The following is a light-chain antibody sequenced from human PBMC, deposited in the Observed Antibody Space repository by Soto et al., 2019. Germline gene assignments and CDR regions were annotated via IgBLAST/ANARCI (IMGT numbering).Light chain of an antibody. CDR1: QSISSW. CDR3: QQYNSYPWT. CDR2: DAS. J-gene: IGKJ1*01. V-gene: IGKV1-5*01. Sequence: TQITHAPSSLSHPAVETVSLTFLASQSISSWLAWYQQKPGKAPKLLIYDASSLERGVPSRFSGSGSGTEFTLTISSLQPDDFATYYCQQYNSYPWTFGKGTKVDIK.